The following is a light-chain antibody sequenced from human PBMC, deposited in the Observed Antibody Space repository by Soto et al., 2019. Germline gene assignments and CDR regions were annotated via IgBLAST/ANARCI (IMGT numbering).Light chain of an antibody. CDR1: QDISNL. J-gene: IGKJ4*01. CDR2: ATS. CDR3: QQSYSLPLT. V-gene: IGKV1-12*01. Sequence: DIQMTQSPSFLSAAFGDRVTLSCRAGQDISNLLAWYQQKPGKAPTLLIYATSNLQRGVPSRFSGSGSGTDFTLTISGLRPEDFATYYCQQSYSLPLTFGGGTKVDI.